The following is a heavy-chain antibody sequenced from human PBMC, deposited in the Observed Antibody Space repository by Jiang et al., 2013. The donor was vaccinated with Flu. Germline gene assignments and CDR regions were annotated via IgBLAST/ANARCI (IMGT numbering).Heavy chain of an antibody. CDR3: ARDSPCITAAGTCLPFWDN. J-gene: IGHJ4*02. V-gene: IGHV4-39*07. CDR2: RLHGST. D-gene: IGHD6-13*01. CDR1: GAPSAVVVTS. Sequence: GLVKPSETLSLTCSVSGAPSAVVVTSGAGSARPQGRGWSGLEYRLHGSTYYNPSLKSRVTISVDTSKKQFSLKVSSVTAADTAVYFCARDSPCITAAGTCLPFWDNWGQGTLVTVSS.